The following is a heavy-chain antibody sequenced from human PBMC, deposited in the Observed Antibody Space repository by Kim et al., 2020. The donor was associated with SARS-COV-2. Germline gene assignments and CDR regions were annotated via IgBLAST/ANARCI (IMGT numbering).Heavy chain of an antibody. J-gene: IGHJ4*02. D-gene: IGHD1-26*01. CDR2: ISAYNGNT. CDR1: GYTFTSYG. V-gene: IGHV1-18*01. CDR3: AREAHQDWELLGVQWGYFEY. Sequence: ASVKVSCKASGYTFTSYGISWVRQAPGQVLEWMGWISAYNGNTNYAQKLQGRVTMTTDTSTSTAYMELRSLRSDDTVVYYCAREAHQDWELLGVQWGYFEYRGQGTLVTV.